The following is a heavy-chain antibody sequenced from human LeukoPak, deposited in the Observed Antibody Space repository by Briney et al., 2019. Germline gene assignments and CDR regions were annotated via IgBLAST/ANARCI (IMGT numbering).Heavy chain of an antibody. CDR1: GGSFSRYY. D-gene: IGHD1-14*01. V-gene: IGHV4-34*01. CDR3: ARGRSSRNRPRLDY. CDR2: INHSGST. Sequence: SETLSLTCAVYGGSFSRYYWSWIRQPPGKGLEWIGEINHSGSTNYNPSLKSRVTISVDTSKNQFSLKLSSVTAADTAVYYCARGRSSRNRPRLDYWGQGTLVTVSS. J-gene: IGHJ4*02.